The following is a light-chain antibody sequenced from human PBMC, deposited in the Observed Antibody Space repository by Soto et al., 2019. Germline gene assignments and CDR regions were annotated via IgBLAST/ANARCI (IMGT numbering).Light chain of an antibody. CDR3: QQYNSYSQT. CDR2: DAS. Sequence: DIQMTQSPSTLSASVGDRVTITCRASQSISSWLAWYQQKPGKAPNLLIYDASSLESGVPSRFSGSGSGTEFTLTISSLQPDDSATYYCQQYNSYSQTFGQGTKVDIK. CDR1: QSISSW. J-gene: IGKJ1*01. V-gene: IGKV1-5*01.